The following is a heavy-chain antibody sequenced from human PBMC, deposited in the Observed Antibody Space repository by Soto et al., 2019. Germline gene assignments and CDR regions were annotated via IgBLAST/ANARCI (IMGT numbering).Heavy chain of an antibody. Sequence: QVQLVQSGGEVKKPGASVKVSCKASGYTFSNYGVSWVRQAPGQGLEWMGWITAYNGKTNYAHNFEGRVAMTIDTSTSTAYMELRSLRSDDTAVYYCARQHNDLWSDSPDFDYWAQGTLGTVSA. CDR1: GYTFSNYG. J-gene: IGHJ4*02. D-gene: IGHD3-3*01. V-gene: IGHV1-18*04. CDR2: ITAYNGKT. CDR3: ARQHNDLWSDSPDFDY.